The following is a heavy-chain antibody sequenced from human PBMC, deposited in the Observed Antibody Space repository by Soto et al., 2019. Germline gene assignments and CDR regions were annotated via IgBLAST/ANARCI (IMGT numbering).Heavy chain of an antibody. J-gene: IGHJ6*01. Sequence: PVTVSCTGSGGTFSRYAISWGRQAPGQGFEWMGEIIPIFGTANYAQKFQGRVTITADESTSTAYMELSSLRSEDTAVYYCARHNSSSPYYYYYCGMDVCGQGTTVTVS. CDR2: IIPIFGTA. D-gene: IGHD6-13*01. CDR1: GGTFSRYA. V-gene: IGHV1-69*13. CDR3: ARHNSSSPYYYYYCGMDV.